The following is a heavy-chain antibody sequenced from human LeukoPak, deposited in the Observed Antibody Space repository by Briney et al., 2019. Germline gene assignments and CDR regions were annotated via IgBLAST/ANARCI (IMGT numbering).Heavy chain of an antibody. Sequence: ASVKVSCKVSGYTLTELSMHWVRQAPGKGLEWMGGFDPEDGEAIYAQKFQGRVTMTEDTSTDTAYMELSSLRSEDTAVYYSATSVSQLLWFGELLSWGQGTLVTVSS. V-gene: IGHV1-24*01. CDR2: FDPEDGEA. D-gene: IGHD3-10*01. J-gene: IGHJ4*02. CDR1: GYTLTELS. CDR3: ATSVSQLLWFGELLS.